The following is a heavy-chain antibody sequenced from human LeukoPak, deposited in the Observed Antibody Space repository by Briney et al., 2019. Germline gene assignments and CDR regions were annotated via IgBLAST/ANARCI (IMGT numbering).Heavy chain of an antibody. CDR2: MNPNSGNT. J-gene: IGHJ4*02. Sequence: ASVKVSCKASGYTFTTYDINWVRQATGQGLEWMGWMNPNSGNTGYAQKFQGRVTMTRNTSISTAYMELSSLRSEDTAVYYCARGHVDTAMAVDYWGQGTLVTVSS. CDR3: ARGHVDTAMAVDY. CDR1: GYTFTTYD. V-gene: IGHV1-8*01. D-gene: IGHD5-18*01.